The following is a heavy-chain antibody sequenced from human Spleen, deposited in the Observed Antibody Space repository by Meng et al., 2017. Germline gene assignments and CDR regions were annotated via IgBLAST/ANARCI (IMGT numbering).Heavy chain of an antibody. V-gene: IGHV3-38-3*01. Sequence: GESLKISCAASGFTVTSNEMSWVRQAPGKGLEWVSSICGDSTYYADSGKGRVTVSRDNSKSTLHLQMNSLRAEDTAVYYCAKEKRPNDYWGQGTLVTVSS. CDR3: AKEKRPNDY. CDR1: GFTVTSNE. CDR2: ICGDST. J-gene: IGHJ4*02.